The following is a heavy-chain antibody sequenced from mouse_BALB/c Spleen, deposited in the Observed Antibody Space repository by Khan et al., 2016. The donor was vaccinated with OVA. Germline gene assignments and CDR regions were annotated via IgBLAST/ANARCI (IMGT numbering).Heavy chain of an antibody. CDR3: ARSNDYGSGLYAMDY. D-gene: IGHD1-1*01. CDR2: IAPGSDSS. V-gene: IGHV1S41*01. Sequence: DLVKPGASVKLSCKASGYTFTSYWINWTKQRPGQGLEWIGQIAPGSDSSYYSEMFKGKATLTVDTSSSTAYIQLSSLSSEDSAVYFCARSNDYGSGLYAMDYWGQGTSVTVSS. J-gene: IGHJ4*01. CDR1: GYTFTSYW.